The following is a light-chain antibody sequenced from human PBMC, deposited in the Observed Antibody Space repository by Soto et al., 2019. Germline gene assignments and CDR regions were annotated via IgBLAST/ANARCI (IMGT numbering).Light chain of an antibody. Sequence: EIVMTQSPATLSVSPGESATLSCRASQSVSSNLAWYQQKPGQAPRLLIYGASTRATGIPARFSGSGSGTEFTLTIGSLQSEDFAVYYCQQYINWWTFGQGTKVEIK. CDR3: QQYINWWT. V-gene: IGKV3-15*01. CDR1: QSVSSN. J-gene: IGKJ1*01. CDR2: GAS.